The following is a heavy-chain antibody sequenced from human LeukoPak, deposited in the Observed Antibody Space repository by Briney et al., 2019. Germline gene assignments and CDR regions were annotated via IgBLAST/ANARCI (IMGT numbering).Heavy chain of an antibody. D-gene: IGHD2-2*01. J-gene: IGHJ5*01. Sequence: SETLSLTCTVSGASITSYHWSWIRQPAGKGLEWIGRMFYSGNTDYNPSLKSRLTMSIGTSKNQFSLKLSSVTAADTAVYFCARDQEHCSGTSCYPYWYDSWGQGALVTVSS. CDR3: ARDQEHCSGTSCYPYWYDS. CDR2: MFYSGNT. CDR1: GASITSYH. V-gene: IGHV4-4*07.